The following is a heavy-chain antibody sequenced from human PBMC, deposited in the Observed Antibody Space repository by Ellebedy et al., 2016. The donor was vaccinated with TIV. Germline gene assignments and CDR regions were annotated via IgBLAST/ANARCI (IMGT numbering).Heavy chain of an antibody. CDR2: INPSSGGT. Sequence: ASVKVSCKASGYTFTSYDINWVRQATGQGLEWMGWINPSSGGTNYAQKFQGRVTMTRDTSVSTAYMELSRLTSDDTAVYYCARDSFTGFSSSYSFDFWGQGTLVTVSS. D-gene: IGHD6-19*01. CDR3: ARDSFTGFSSSYSFDF. CDR1: GYTFTSYD. V-gene: IGHV1-2*02. J-gene: IGHJ4*02.